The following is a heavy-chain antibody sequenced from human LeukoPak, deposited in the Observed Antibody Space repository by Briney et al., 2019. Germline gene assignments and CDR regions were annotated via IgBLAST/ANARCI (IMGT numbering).Heavy chain of an antibody. CDR2: MSKSGGTT. V-gene: IGHV3-23*01. CDR3: ARARFNSGNCHPD. Sequence: GGSLRLSCAASGFTFSSYSMPWVRQAPGKGLEWVSSMSKSGGTTYYADSVKGRFSISRDNVKNTLYLQMNSLRGEDTAVYYCARARFNSGNCHPDWGQGTLVTVSS. J-gene: IGHJ4*02. CDR1: GFTFSSYS. D-gene: IGHD4-23*01.